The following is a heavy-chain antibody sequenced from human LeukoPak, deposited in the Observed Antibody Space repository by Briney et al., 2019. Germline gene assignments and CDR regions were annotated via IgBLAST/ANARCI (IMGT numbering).Heavy chain of an antibody. V-gene: IGHV3-43*01. J-gene: IGHJ4*02. CDR2: ISWDGGST. CDR3: VKALGQAGSRYYFGS. D-gene: IGHD6-19*01. CDR1: GFIFDDYT. Sequence: GGSLRLSCAASGFIFDDYTMHWVRQVPGKGLEWLALISWDGGSTYYSDSLRGRFTISRDNSKNSLHLKMNSLTTEDTALYFCVKALGQAGSRYYFGSWGQGTLVTASS.